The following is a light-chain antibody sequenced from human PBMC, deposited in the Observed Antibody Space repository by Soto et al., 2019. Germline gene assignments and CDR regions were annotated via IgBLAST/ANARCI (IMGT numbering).Light chain of an antibody. J-gene: IGKJ1*01. CDR3: HQYDSWT. V-gene: IGKV3-20*01. CDR2: GAS. CDR1: QSFNSIY. Sequence: EIVLTQSPGTMSLSPGERATLSCRASQSFNSIYLAWYQQKPGQAPRLLIYGASSRATGIPDRFSGSGSGTAFTLTISRLEPEDFAVYYCHQYDSWTFGQGTKLEIK.